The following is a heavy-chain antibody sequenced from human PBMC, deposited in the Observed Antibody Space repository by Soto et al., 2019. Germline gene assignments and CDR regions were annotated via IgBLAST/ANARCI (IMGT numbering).Heavy chain of an antibody. D-gene: IGHD3-22*01. Sequence: SSLNLSCKGSGCTFSSYPISWVRQATGQGLEWMGGIIPIFGTANYAQKFQGRVTITADESTSTAYMELSSLRSEDTAVYYCARAYYDSSGYPPYWFDPWGQGTLVTVSS. CDR2: IIPIFGTA. J-gene: IGHJ5*02. V-gene: IGHV1-69*01. CDR1: GCTFSSYP. CDR3: ARAYYDSSGYPPYWFDP.